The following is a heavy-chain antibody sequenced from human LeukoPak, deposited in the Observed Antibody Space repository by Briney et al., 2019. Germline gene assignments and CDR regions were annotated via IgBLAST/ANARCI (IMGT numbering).Heavy chain of an antibody. CDR3: ARARYYDSSGYPVDAFDI. V-gene: IGHV4-34*01. Sequence: SETLSLTCAVYGGSFSGYYWSRIRQPPGKGLEWIGEINHSGSTNYNPSLKSRVTISVDTSKNQFSLKLSSVTAADTAVYYCARARYYDSSGYPVDAFDIWGRGTMVTVSS. CDR1: GGSFSGYY. J-gene: IGHJ3*02. D-gene: IGHD3-22*01. CDR2: INHSGST.